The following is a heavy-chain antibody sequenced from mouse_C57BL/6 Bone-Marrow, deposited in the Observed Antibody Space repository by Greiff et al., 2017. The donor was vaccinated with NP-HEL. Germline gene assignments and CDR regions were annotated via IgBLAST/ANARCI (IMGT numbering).Heavy chain of an antibody. Sequence: QVQLKQSGAELVRPGTSVKMSCKASGYTFTNYWIGWAKQRPGHGLEWIGDIYPGGGYTNYNEKFKGKATLTADKSSSTAYMQFSSLTSEDSAIYYCARGYDGYPYYFDYWGQGTTLTVSS. CDR1: GYTFTNYW. V-gene: IGHV1-63*01. J-gene: IGHJ2*01. CDR2: IYPGGGYT. CDR3: ARGYDGYPYYFDY. D-gene: IGHD2-3*01.